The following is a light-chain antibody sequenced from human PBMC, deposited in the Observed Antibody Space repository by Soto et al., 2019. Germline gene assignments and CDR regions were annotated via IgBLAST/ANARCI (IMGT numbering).Light chain of an antibody. CDR2: KAS. J-gene: IGKJ4*01. CDR1: ESISTW. Sequence: IQMTHSPSTLPASVVYRVTITFRANESISTWLAWYQQKPGKAPNLLIYKASRLETGVPSRFSGSGSGTEFTPTISFLQPDDFATYYCQQYNSYSPLTFGGGTKVDIK. V-gene: IGKV1-5*03. CDR3: QQYNSYSPLT.